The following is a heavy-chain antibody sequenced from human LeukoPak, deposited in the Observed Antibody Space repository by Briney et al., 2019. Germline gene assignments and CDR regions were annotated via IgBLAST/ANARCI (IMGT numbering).Heavy chain of an antibody. CDR2: IIPIFGTA. Sequence: ASVKVSCKASGGTFSSYAISWVRQAPGQGLEWMGGIIPIFGTANYAQKFQGRVTITADKSTSTAYMELSSLRSEDTAVYYCARLREGVWFGESYYYYMDVWGKGTTVTVSS. CDR3: ARLREGVWFGESYYYYMDV. V-gene: IGHV1-69*06. J-gene: IGHJ6*03. CDR1: GGTFSSYA. D-gene: IGHD3-10*01.